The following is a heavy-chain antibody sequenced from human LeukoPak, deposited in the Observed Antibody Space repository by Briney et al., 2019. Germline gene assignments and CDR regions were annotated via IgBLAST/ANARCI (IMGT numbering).Heavy chain of an antibody. D-gene: IGHD6-19*01. CDR3: AKDRRGSLSGWPFDY. CDR1: GFTFSSYA. J-gene: IGHJ4*02. CDR2: ISGSGGST. V-gene: IGHV3-23*01. Sequence: PGGSLRLSCAASGFTFSSYAMSWVRQAPGKGLEWVSAISGSGGSTYYADSVKGRFTISRDNSKNTLYLQMNSLRAEDTAVYYCAKDRRGSLSGWPFDYWGQGTLVTVSS.